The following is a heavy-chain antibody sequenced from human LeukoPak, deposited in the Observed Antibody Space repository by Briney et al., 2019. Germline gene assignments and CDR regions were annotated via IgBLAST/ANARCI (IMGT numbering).Heavy chain of an antibody. D-gene: IGHD6-19*01. CDR2: MKPDSGNT. V-gene: IGHV1-8*03. CDR3: ARRHTSGWYSWFDP. Sequence: ASVKVSCKASGYTFTKYDINWVRQATGQGLGWMGWMKPDSGNTYYAQKFQGRVTITSNTSISTAYMELSSLRSEDTAVYYCARRHTSGWYSWFDPWGQGTQVTVSS. CDR1: GYTFTKYD. J-gene: IGHJ5*02.